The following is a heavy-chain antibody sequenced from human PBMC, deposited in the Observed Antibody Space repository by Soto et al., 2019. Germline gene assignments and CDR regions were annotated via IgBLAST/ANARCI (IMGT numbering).Heavy chain of an antibody. J-gene: IGHJ4*02. CDR3: ARKPDYYDSSGFHYFDY. CDR1: GFTFSSYG. Sequence: QVQLVESGGGVVQPGRSLRLSCAASGFTFSSYGMHWVRQAPGKGLEWVAVIWYDGSNKYYADSVKGRFTISRDNSNNMMYLQMNSLRAEDMAVYYCARKPDYYDSSGFHYFDYWGQGILVTVSS. D-gene: IGHD3-22*01. CDR2: IWYDGSNK. V-gene: IGHV3-33*01.